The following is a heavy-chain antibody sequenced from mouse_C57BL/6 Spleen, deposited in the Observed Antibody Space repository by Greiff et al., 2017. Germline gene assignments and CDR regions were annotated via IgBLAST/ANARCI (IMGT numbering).Heavy chain of an antibody. D-gene: IGHD1-1*01. Sequence: QVQLQQPGAELVKPGASVKMSCKASGYTFTSYWITWVKQRPGQGLEWIGDIYPGSGSTNYNEKFKSKATLTVDTSSSTAYMQLNSLTSEDSAVYYCARRGTTVPMDYWGQGTSVTVSS. CDR1: GYTFTSYW. V-gene: IGHV1-55*01. CDR3: ARRGTTVPMDY. J-gene: IGHJ4*01. CDR2: IYPGSGST.